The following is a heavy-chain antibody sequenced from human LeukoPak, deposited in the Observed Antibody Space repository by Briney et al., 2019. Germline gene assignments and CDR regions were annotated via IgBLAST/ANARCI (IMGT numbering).Heavy chain of an antibody. V-gene: IGHV4-39*01. CDR3: ARHNGGYQLWFSSQPYYFDY. CDR2: IYYSGST. CDR1: GGSISSSSYY. D-gene: IGHD5-18*01. Sequence: SETLSLTCTVSGGSISSSSYYWGWIRQPPGKGLEWIGSIYYSGSTYYNPSLKSRVTISVDTSKNQFSLKLSSVTAADTAVYYCARHNGGYQLWFSSQPYYFDYWGQGTLVTVSS. J-gene: IGHJ4*02.